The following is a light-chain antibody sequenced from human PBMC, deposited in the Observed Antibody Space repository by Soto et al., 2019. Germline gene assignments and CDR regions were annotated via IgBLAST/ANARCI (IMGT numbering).Light chain of an antibody. Sequence: QSVLTQPPSASGTPGQRVTISCFGSNSNIGTYTVNWYQQHPGTAPKLLIYSSNQRPSGVPDRFSGSKSGTSASLAISGLQSGDEADYYCQVWDSSSDHVVFGGGTKLTVL. J-gene: IGLJ2*01. CDR2: SSN. CDR1: NSNIGTYT. CDR3: QVWDSSSDHVV. V-gene: IGLV1-44*01.